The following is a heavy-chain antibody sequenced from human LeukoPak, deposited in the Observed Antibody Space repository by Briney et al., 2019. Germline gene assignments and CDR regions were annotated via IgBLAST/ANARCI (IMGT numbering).Heavy chain of an antibody. J-gene: IGHJ6*03. V-gene: IGHV3-7*01. CDR1: GGSISSSSYY. CDR2: IKQDGSEK. Sequence: ETLSLTCTVSGGSISSSSYYWGWIRQPPGKGLEWVANIKQDGSEKYYVDSVKGRFTISRDNAKNSLYLQMNSLRAEDTAVYYCARSRPYYMDVWGKGTTVTVSS. CDR3: ARSRPYYMDV.